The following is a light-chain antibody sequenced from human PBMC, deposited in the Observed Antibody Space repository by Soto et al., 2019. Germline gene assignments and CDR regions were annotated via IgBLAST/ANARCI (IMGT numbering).Light chain of an antibody. CDR1: LSVGSRF. CDR3: HQYGSSPYT. J-gene: IGKJ2*01. Sequence: EIVLTQSPGTLYLSPGESATLSCRASLSVGSRFLAWYQQKPGQAPRLLMYGASSRATGIPDRFSGNGSGTDCTLTISRLVPEDFAVYYGHQYGSSPYTYGLGTKLDIK. V-gene: IGKV3-20*01. CDR2: GAS.